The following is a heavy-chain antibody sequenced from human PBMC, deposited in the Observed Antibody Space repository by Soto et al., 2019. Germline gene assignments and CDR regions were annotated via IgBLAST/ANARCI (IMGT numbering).Heavy chain of an antibody. CDR2: INHSGST. V-gene: IGHV4-34*01. D-gene: IGHD3-10*01. J-gene: IGHJ6*02. CDR3: ARSRRVWTNSGSYYGYYYYGMDA. CDR1: GWSLSGCY. Sequence: PXETLSLTCAVDGWSLSGCYWSWIRQPPGRGLDWIGEINHSGSTNYNPSLKSRVTISVDTSKNQFSLKLSCVTAADTAVYYCARSRRVWTNSGSYYGYYYYGMDAWGQGTTVTVSS.